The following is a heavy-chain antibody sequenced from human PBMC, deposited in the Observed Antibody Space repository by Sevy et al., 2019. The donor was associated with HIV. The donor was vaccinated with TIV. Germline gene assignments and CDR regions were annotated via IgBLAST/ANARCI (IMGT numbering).Heavy chain of an antibody. CDR3: TRITGWRFVY. D-gene: IGHD6-19*01. V-gene: IGHV3-11*04. Sequence: GGSLRLSCAASGFTFSDYYMSWIRQAPGKGPEWVSYISNSGGTTYYADSVKGRFTISRDNAKNSLYLQMNSLRAEDTAVYYCTRITGWRFVYWGQGTLVTFSS. CDR1: GFTFSDYY. CDR2: ISNSGGTT. J-gene: IGHJ4*02.